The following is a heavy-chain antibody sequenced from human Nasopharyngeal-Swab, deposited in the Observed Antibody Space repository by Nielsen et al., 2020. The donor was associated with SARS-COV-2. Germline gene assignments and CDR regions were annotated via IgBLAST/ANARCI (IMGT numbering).Heavy chain of an antibody. CDR1: GGTFSSYA. Sequence: SVKVSCKASGGTFSSYAISWVRQAPGQGLEWMGRIIPILGIANYAEKFQGRVTITADKSTSTAYMELSSLRSEDTAVYYCAAGADYYYYYMDVWGKGTTVTVSS. V-gene: IGHV1-69*04. CDR2: IIPILGIA. CDR3: AAGADYYYYYMDV. D-gene: IGHD1-26*01. J-gene: IGHJ6*03.